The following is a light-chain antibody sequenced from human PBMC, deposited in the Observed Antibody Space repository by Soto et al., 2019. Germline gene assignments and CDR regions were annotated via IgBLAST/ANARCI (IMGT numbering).Light chain of an antibody. J-gene: IGKJ4*01. CDR1: QDISNY. CDR3: QQYDNLPPALT. V-gene: IGKV1-33*01. CDR2: DAS. Sequence: DIQMTQSPSSLSASVGDRVTITCQASQDISNYLNWYQQKPGKSPKLLIYDASNLETGVPSRFSESESGTDFTFTISSLQPEDIATYYCQQYDNLPPALTFGGGTKVEIK.